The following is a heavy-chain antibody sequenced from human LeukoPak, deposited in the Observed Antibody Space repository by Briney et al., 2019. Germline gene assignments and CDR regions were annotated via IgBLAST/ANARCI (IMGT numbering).Heavy chain of an antibody. CDR1: GFTFSSYW. CDR3: ARSRSLVRGVIPRGWFDP. J-gene: IGHJ5*02. Sequence: PGGSLRLSCAASGFTFSSYWMHWVRQAPGKGLVWVSRINSDGSSTSYADSVKGRFTISRDNAKNTLYLQMNSLRAEDTAVYYCARSRSLVRGVIPRGWFDPWGQGTLVTVSS. CDR2: INSDGSST. V-gene: IGHV3-74*01. D-gene: IGHD3-10*01.